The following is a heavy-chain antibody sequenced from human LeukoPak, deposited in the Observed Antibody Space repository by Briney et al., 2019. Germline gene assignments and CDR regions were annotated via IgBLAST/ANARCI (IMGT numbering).Heavy chain of an antibody. Sequence: SETLSLTCTVSGYSISSDYYWSWIRQPAGKGLEWIGRIYTSGSTNYNPSLKSRVTMSVDTSKNQFSLKLSSVTAADTAVYYCARAPGGSGWYGSNFDYWGQGTLVTVSS. J-gene: IGHJ4*02. CDR3: ARAPGGSGWYGSNFDY. CDR2: IYTSGST. V-gene: IGHV4-4*07. CDR1: GYSISSDYY. D-gene: IGHD6-19*01.